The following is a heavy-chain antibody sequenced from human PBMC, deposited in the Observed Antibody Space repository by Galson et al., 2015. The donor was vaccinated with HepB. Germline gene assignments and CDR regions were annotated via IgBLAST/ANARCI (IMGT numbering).Heavy chain of an antibody. Sequence: PALVKPTQTLTLTCTFSGFSLSTSGMCVSWIRQPPGKTLEWLALIDWDEDKYYSTSLKTRLTMSKDTSKSQVVLTMTNMDPVDTGTYYCARMFSGDVDVFDIRGQGTMVTVSS. CDR2: IDWDEDK. D-gene: IGHD2-21*01. J-gene: IGHJ3*02. CDR3: ARMFSGDVDVFDI. V-gene: IGHV2-70*01. CDR1: GFSLSTSGMC.